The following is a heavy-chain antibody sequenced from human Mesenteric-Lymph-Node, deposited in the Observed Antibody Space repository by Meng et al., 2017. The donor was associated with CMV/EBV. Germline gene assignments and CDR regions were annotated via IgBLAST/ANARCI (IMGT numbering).Heavy chain of an antibody. CDR1: GYSFTSYW. CDR2: IYPGDSDT. V-gene: IGHV5-51*01. CDR3: ARHEMWELLRWDAFDI. Sequence: KVSCKGSGYSFTSYWIGWVRQMPGKGLEWMGIIYPGDSDTRYSPSFQGQVTIPADKSISTAYLQWSSLKASDTAMYYCARHEMWELLRWDAFDIWGQGTMVTVSS. D-gene: IGHD1-26*01. J-gene: IGHJ3*02.